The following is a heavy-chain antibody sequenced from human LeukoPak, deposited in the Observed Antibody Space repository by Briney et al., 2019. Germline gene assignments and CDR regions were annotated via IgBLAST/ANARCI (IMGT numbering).Heavy chain of an antibody. CDR3: SGFCGGDCYENY. V-gene: IGHV3-23*01. D-gene: IGHD2-21*02. CDR1: GFTFRNNA. Sequence: GGSLRLSCAASGFTFRNNAMSWVRQAPGKGLEWVSVISGSGGHTYYADSVKGRFTISRDNSKNTLYLQMNSLRPEDTAIYYASGFCGGDCYENYWGQGTLVTVSS. J-gene: IGHJ4*02. CDR2: ISGSGGHT.